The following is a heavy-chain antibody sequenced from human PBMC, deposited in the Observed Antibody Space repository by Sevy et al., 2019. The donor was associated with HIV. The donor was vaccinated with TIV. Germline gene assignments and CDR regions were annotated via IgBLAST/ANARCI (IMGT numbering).Heavy chain of an antibody. D-gene: IGHD6-13*01. CDR3: AKSSEQPSSFDY. J-gene: IGHJ4*02. CDR2: ISGSGVST. Sequence: GGSLRLSCAVSGFSFDSYGMTWVRQAPGKGLEWVSGISGSGVSTYYADSVKGRFIISRDNSKNTLYLQMNSLRAEDTAVYYCAKSSEQPSSFDYWGQGTLVTVSS. V-gene: IGHV3-23*01. CDR1: GFSFDSYG.